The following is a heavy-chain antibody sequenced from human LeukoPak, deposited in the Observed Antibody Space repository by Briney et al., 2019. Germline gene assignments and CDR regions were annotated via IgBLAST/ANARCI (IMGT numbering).Heavy chain of an antibody. Sequence: ASVKVSCKASGYTFTSYGISWVRQAPGQGLEWMGWISAYNGNTNYAQKLQGRVTMTTDTSTSTAYMELRSLRPDDTAVYYCARGPEKEDIVVVPAATYYYYYYMDVWGKGTTVTVSS. CDR1: GYTFTSYG. CDR2: ISAYNGNT. D-gene: IGHD2-2*01. J-gene: IGHJ6*03. CDR3: ARGPEKEDIVVVPAATYYYYYYMDV. V-gene: IGHV1-18*01.